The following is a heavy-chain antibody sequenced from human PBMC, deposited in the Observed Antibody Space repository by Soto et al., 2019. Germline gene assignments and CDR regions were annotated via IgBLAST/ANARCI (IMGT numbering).Heavy chain of an antibody. J-gene: IGHJ6*02. CDR3: ARDGGTTGTTVHYYYYGMDV. CDR2: ISAYNGNI. Sequence: QVQLVQSGAEVKKPGASVKVSCKASGYTFTSYGISWVRQAPGQGLEWMGWISAYNGNINYAQKLQGRVTMTPDTSTSTAYWERRSLGSDDTAVYYCARDGGTTGTTVHYYYYGMDVWGQGTTVTVSS. CDR1: GYTFTSYG. D-gene: IGHD1-1*01. V-gene: IGHV1-18*01.